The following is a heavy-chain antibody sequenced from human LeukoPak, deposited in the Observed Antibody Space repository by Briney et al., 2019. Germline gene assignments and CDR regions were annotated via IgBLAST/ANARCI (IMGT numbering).Heavy chain of an antibody. D-gene: IGHD6-13*01. CDR2: IYYSGST. J-gene: IGHJ4*02. CDR3: ARLLGSAAGNDY. V-gene: IGHV4-59*08. CDR1: GGSISSYY. Sequence: NPSETLSLTCAVSGGSISSYYWSWLRQPPGKGLEWIGYIYYSGSTNYNPSLKSRVTISVDTSKNQFSLKLSSVTAADTAVYYCARLLGSAAGNDYWGQGTLVTVSS.